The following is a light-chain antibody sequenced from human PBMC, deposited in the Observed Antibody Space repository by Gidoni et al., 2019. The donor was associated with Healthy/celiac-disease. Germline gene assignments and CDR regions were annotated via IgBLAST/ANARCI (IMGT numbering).Light chain of an antibody. CDR2: DVS. Sequence: QSALTQPASVSGPPGQSSTISCTGTSSDVGGYNYVSWYQQHPGKAPKLMIYDVSNRPSVVSNRFSGSKSGNTASLTISGLQAEDEADYYCSSYTSSSTLVVFGGGTKLTVL. CDR1: SSDVGGYNY. V-gene: IGLV2-14*01. J-gene: IGLJ2*01. CDR3: SSYTSSSTLVV.